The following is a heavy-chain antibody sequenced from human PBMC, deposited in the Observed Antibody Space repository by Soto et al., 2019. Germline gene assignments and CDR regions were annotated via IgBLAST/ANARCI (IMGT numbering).Heavy chain of an antibody. CDR3: ARDLRYCSGGSCYGDGMDV. V-gene: IGHV3-21*01. CDR1: GFTFSSYS. J-gene: IGHJ6*02. D-gene: IGHD2-15*01. CDR2: ISSSSSYI. Sequence: EVQLVESGGGLVQPGGSLRLSCAASGFTFSSYSMNWVRQAPGKGLEWVSSISSSSSYIYYADSVKGRFTISRDNAKNSLYLQMNSLRAEDTAVYYCARDLRYCSGGSCYGDGMDVWGQGTTVTVSS.